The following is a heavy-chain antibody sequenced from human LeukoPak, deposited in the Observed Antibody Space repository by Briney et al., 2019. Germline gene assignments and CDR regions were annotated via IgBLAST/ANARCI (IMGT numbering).Heavy chain of an antibody. CDR2: FDPEDGET. J-gene: IGHJ4*02. V-gene: IGHV1-24*01. CDR3: ATGRKFRDYGDYHNY. D-gene: IGHD4-17*01. Sequence: ASVKVSCKVSGYTLTELSMHWVRQAPGKGREWMGGFDPEDGETIYAQKFQGRVTMTEDTSTDTAYMELSSLRSEDTAVYYCATGRKFRDYGDYHNYWGQGTLVTVSS. CDR1: GYTLTELS.